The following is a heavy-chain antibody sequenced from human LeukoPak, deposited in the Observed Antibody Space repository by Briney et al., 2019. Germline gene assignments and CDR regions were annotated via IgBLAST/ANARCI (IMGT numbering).Heavy chain of an antibody. D-gene: IGHD3-22*01. CDR3: ARHRYYYDSSGYFTRAFDY. CDR2: IYYSGST. V-gene: IGHV4-34*01. CDR1: GGTFSGYY. Sequence: SSETLSLTCAVYGGTFSGYYWSWIRQPPGKGLEWIGSIYYSGSTYYNPSLKSRVTISVDTSKNQFSLKLSSVTAADTAVYYCARHRYYYDSSGYFTRAFDYWGQGTLVTVSS. J-gene: IGHJ4*02.